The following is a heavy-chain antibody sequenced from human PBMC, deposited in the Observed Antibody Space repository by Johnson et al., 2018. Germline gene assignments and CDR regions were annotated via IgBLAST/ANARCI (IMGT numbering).Heavy chain of an antibody. J-gene: IGHJ6*02. CDR1: GFTFNTCA. CDR3: AKYVVVVPVSYGLDV. CDR2: ISASGDTT. Sequence: EVQLVESGGGLVQPGGSLRLSCATSGFTFNTCAMNGVRQAPGKGLEWVSGISASGDTTWYSDSVKGRFAISRDNSKNTLSLQMTSLRADDTAIYYCAKYVVVVPVSYGLDVWGQGTTVTVSS. V-gene: IGHV3-23*04. D-gene: IGHD2-2*01.